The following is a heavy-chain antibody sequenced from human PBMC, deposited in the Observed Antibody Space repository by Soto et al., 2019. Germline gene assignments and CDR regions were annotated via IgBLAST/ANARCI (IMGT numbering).Heavy chain of an antibody. V-gene: IGHV1-3*01. CDR1: RYTFTRYA. Sequence: QVQLAQSGAEVKKPGASVKVSCTASRYTFTRYAMHWVRQAPGQRLEWMGWINADNGDTSYSQKFQGRLTISSDTSASTAYMELSRLGSGDSAVYYCARDGRHTAWNTYPYCLFVYWGQGTLVSVSS. CDR2: INADNGDT. J-gene: IGHJ4*02. D-gene: IGHD3-16*02. CDR3: ARDGRHTAWNTYPYCLFVY.